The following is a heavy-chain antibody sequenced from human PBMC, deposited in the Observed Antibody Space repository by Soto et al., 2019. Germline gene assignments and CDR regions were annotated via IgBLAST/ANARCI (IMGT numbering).Heavy chain of an antibody. J-gene: IGHJ4*02. D-gene: IGHD3-22*01. V-gene: IGHV3-53*01. Sequence: HPGGSLGLSCAASGFTVSSNYMSRVRQAPGKGLEWVSVIYSGGSTYYADSVKGRFTISRDNSKNTLYLQMNSLRAEDTAVYYCARTYGSSGYYSYWGQGTLVTVAS. CDR3: ARTYGSSGYYSY. CDR2: IYSGGST. CDR1: GFTVSSNY.